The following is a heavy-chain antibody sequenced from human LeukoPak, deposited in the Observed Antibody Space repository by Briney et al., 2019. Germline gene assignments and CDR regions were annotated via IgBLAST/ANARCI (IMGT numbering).Heavy chain of an antibody. CDR1: GFPFSSYW. Sequence: GGSLSLSCVASGFPFSSYWMTLVRQAAGTGLEWVANIKQDGSKKSYVDSVKGRFTISRDNAKNSLYLQMNSLRAEDTAMYYCTRVGYIDEGIDYWGQGTLVTVSS. J-gene: IGHJ4*02. V-gene: IGHV3-7*04. D-gene: IGHD5-24*01. CDR3: TRVGYIDEGIDY. CDR2: IKQDGSKK.